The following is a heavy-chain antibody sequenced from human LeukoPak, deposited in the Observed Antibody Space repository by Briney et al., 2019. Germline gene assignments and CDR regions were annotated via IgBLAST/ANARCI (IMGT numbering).Heavy chain of an antibody. CDR3: AKVTDYGDYIYWHFDL. CDR1: GFTFNTYA. Sequence: GGSLRLSCAASGFTFNTYAMSWVRQAPGKGLKWVSAISGSGGSTYYADSVKGRFTVSRDNPKDTLFLQMNSLRAEDTAVYYCAKVTDYGDYIYWHFDLWGRGTLVTVSS. J-gene: IGHJ2*01. D-gene: IGHD4-17*01. CDR2: ISGSGGST. V-gene: IGHV3-23*01.